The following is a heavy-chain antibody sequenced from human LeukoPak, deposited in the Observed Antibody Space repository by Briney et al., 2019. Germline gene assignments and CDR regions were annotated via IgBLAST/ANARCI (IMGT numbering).Heavy chain of an antibody. CDR1: GGSFSGYY. CDR2: LYYSGST. D-gene: IGHD5-18*01. V-gene: IGHV4-39*01. CDR3: ARHGERGYSYGHDY. J-gene: IGHJ4*02. Sequence: SETLSLTCAVYGGSFSGYYWGWIRQPPGKGLEWIGSLYYSGSTYYNPSLQSRVTISVDTSENQLSLKLSSVTAADTAVYYCARHGERGYSYGHDYWGQGTLVTVSS.